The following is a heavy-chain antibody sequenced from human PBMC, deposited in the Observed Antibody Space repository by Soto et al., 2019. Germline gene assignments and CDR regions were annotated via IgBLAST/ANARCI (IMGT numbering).Heavy chain of an antibody. D-gene: IGHD3-3*01. J-gene: IGHJ6*02. V-gene: IGHV1-69*06. CDR3: ARVPRITIFGYYYYGMDV. Sequence: SVKVSCKASGGTFSSYAISWVRQAPGQGLEWMGGIIPIFGTANYAQKFQGRVTITAGKSTSTAYMELSSLRSEDTAVYYCARVPRITIFGYYYYGMDVWGQGTSVTVSS. CDR1: GGTFSSYA. CDR2: IIPIFGTA.